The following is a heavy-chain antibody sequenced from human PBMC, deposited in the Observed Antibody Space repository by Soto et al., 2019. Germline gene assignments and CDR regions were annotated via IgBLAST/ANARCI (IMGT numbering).Heavy chain of an antibody. J-gene: IGHJ4*02. CDR2: IYYRGST. CDR1: VGSISSGDYY. CDR3: ARDLSSGSHYFDY. D-gene: IGHD6-19*01. Sequence: PSETLSLTCTVSVGSISSGDYYWSGIRQPPGKGLEWIGYIYYRGSTYYNPSLKSRVTISVDTSKNQFSLKLSSVTAADTAVYYCARDLSSGSHYFDYRGQGTLVTVSS. V-gene: IGHV4-30-4*01.